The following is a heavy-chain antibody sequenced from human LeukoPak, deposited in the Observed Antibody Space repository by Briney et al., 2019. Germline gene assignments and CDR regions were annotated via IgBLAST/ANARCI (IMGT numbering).Heavy chain of an antibody. Sequence: GGSLRLSCAASGFSFTSYAMNWVRQAPGKGLEWVSVISPSGDSTYYADSVKGRFTISRDNSKNTLYLQVNSLSAEDTAVYYCAKSIVRGFTEGLSDYRGQGTLVTVSS. D-gene: IGHD2-15*01. V-gene: IGHV3-23*01. J-gene: IGHJ4*02. CDR1: GFSFTSYA. CDR2: ISPSGDST. CDR3: AKSIVRGFTEGLSDY.